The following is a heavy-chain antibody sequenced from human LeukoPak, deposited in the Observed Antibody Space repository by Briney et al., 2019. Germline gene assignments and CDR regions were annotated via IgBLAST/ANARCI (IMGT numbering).Heavy chain of an antibody. D-gene: IGHD2-8*01. V-gene: IGHV3-21*01. CDR3: ARRMVAMGNDY. CDR1: GFTFSSYS. Sequence: PGGSLRLSCAASGFTFSSYSMNWVRQAPGKGLEWVSSISSNSSYIYYADSVKGRFTISRDNAKNTLYLQKNSLRAADTAVYYCARRMVAMGNDYWGQGTLVTVSS. CDR2: ISSNSSYI. J-gene: IGHJ4*02.